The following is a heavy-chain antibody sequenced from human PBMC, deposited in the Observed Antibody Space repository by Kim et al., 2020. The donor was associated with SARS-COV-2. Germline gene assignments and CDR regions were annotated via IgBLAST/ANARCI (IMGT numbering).Heavy chain of an antibody. Sequence: YADSVKGRFTISRDNHKNTLYLEMDSPRTEDTAVYYCTSNPYSDFFFAYWGQGTLVTVSS. V-gene: IGHV3-30*01. D-gene: IGHD4-17*01. CDR3: TSNPYSDFFFAY. J-gene: IGHJ4*02.